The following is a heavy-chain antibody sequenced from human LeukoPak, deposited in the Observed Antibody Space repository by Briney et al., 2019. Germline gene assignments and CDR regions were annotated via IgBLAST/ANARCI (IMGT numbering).Heavy chain of an antibody. CDR2: INHSGST. D-gene: IGHD2-2*01. CDR1: GGSFSGYY. Sequence: KPSETLSLTCAVYGGSFSGYYWSWIRQPPGKGLEWIGEINHSGSTNYNPSLKSRVIISVDTSKNQFSLKLSSVTAADTAVYYCARQKCTSTSCLTKNAFDIWGQGTMVAVSS. CDR3: ARQKCTSTSCLTKNAFDI. J-gene: IGHJ3*02. V-gene: IGHV4-34*01.